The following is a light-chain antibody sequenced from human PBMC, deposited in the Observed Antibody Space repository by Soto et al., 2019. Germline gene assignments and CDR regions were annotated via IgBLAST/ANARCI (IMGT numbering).Light chain of an antibody. CDR3: QSYDSSLSSYV. CDR1: SSNIGAGYN. V-gene: IGLV1-40*01. J-gene: IGLJ1*01. Sequence: QSVLTQPPSVSGAPGQRVTISCTGSSSNIGAGYNVHWYQQLPGTAPKLLVYGNSNRHAGVPDRFSGSKSGTSASLAITGLQAEDEADYYCQSYDSSLSSYVFGTGTKLTVL. CDR2: GNS.